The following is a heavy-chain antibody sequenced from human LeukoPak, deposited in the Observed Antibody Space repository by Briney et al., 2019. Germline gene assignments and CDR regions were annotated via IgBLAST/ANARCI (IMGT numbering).Heavy chain of an antibody. V-gene: IGHV1-69*04. Sequence: GASVKVSCKASGGTFSSYAISWVRQAPGQGLEWMGRIIPILGIANYAQKFQGRVTITADKSTSTAYMELSSLRSEDTAVYYCARLVVRGVIGPWGQGTLVTVSS. CDR3: ARLVVRGVIGP. CDR1: GGTFSSYA. CDR2: IIPILGIA. D-gene: IGHD3-10*01. J-gene: IGHJ5*02.